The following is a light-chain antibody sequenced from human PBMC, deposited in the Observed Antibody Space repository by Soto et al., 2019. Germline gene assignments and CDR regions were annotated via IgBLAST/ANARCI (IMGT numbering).Light chain of an antibody. CDR1: QSLLHSNGYNY. CDR2: LGS. V-gene: IGKV2-28*01. Sequence: DIVMTQSPLSLPVTPGEPASISCRSSQSLLHSNGYNYLDWYLQKPGQSPQLLIYLGSNRASGVPDRFSGSGSGTDFTLKISRVVAEDVGVSYCMQPLHTPLTFGGGTKVEIK. J-gene: IGKJ4*01. CDR3: MQPLHTPLT.